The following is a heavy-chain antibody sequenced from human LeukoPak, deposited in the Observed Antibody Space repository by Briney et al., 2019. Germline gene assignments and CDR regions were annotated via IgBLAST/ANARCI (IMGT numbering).Heavy chain of an antibody. CDR3: GKVIDGYFDY. CDR2: IKPSGGNT. V-gene: IGHV3-23*01. D-gene: IGHD2-21*01. CDR1: GFTFNNYP. J-gene: IGHJ4*02. Sequence: PGGSLRLSCAPSGFTFNNYPMTWVPGAPGQGRGWVSIIKPSGGNTYYADAVKAPFTISRENSKNTLYLQMNRLRAEDTALYYCGKVIDGYFDYWGEGNLVTVSS.